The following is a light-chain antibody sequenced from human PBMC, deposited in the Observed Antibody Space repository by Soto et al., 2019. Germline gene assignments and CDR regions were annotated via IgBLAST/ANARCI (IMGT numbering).Light chain of an antibody. J-gene: IGLJ1*01. CDR2: EVS. Sequence: QSVLTQPASVSGSPGQSITISCTGTSSDVGGYNYVSWYQQHPGKAPKLMIYEVSNRPSGVSNRFSGSKSDNTASLTISGLQAEDEADYYCSSYTSFSNYVFGTGTKVTV. CDR3: SSYTSFSNYV. CDR1: SSDVGGYNY. V-gene: IGLV2-14*01.